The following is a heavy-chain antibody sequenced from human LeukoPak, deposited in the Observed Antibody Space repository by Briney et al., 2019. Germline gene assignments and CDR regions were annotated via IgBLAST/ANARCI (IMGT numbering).Heavy chain of an antibody. D-gene: IGHD4-17*01. CDR2: IFYSGST. CDR1: GGSTSSSSYF. CDR3: ARQMNTVTADY. J-gene: IGHJ4*02. Sequence: SETLSLTCTVSGGSTSSSSYFWGWIRQPPGKGLEWIGSIFYSGSTYYNPSLNSRVTISIDTSKNQFSLRLSSVTAADTAVYYCARQMNTVTADYWGQGTLVTVSS. V-gene: IGHV4-39*01.